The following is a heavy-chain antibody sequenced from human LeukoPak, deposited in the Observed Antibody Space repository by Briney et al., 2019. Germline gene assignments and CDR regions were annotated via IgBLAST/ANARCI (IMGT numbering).Heavy chain of an antibody. J-gene: IGHJ6*03. V-gene: IGHV1-8*01. CDR1: GYTFTSYD. CDR3: ARDGSGYSGSSLHYYYYMDV. CDR2: MNPNSGNT. Sequence: ASVKVSCKASGYTFTSYDINWVRQTTGQGLEGMGWMNPNSGNTGYAQKFQGRVTMTRDMSTSTVYMELSSLRSEDTAVYYCARDGSGYSGSSLHYYYYMDVWGKGTTVTVAS. D-gene: IGHD5-12*01.